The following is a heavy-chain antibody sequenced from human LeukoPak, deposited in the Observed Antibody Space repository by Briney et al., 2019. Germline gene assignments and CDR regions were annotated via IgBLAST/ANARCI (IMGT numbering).Heavy chain of an antibody. CDR1: GFTFSSYA. CDR2: ISGSGGST. CDR3: ARGDYYYSYYMDV. V-gene: IGHV3-23*01. J-gene: IGHJ6*03. Sequence: PGGSLRLSCAASGFTFSSYAMSWVRQAPGKGLEWVSAISGSGGSTYYADSVKGRFTISRDNSKNTLYLQMNSLRAEDTAMYYCARGDYYYSYYMDVWGKGTTVTVSS.